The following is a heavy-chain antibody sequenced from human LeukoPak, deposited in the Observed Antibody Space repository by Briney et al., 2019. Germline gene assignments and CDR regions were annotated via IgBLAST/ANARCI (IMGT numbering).Heavy chain of an antibody. CDR1: GFTFSSYS. CDR3: ARGADHGGSYYPD. V-gene: IGHV3-74*01. CDR2: MKTDGTRI. D-gene: IGHD3-10*01. Sequence: PGGSLRLSCAASGFTFSSYSMNWVRQGPGKGPVWVSRMKTDGTRIEYADSVKGRFTISRDNAKNTLFLQMSSLRVEDTAVYYCARGADHGGSYYPDWGQGTRVTVSS. J-gene: IGHJ4*02.